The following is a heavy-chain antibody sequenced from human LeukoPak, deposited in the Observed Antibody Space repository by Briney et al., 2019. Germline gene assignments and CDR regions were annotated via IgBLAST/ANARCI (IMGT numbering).Heavy chain of an antibody. V-gene: IGHV4-59*01. D-gene: IGHD2-15*01. CDR1: GGSINYYY. J-gene: IGHJ5*02. CDR3: ARVGRYCSGGSCYGENWFDP. Sequence: SETLSLTCTVSGGSINYYYWNWIRQPPGKGLEWIGYIHSSGNTRYNPSLRSRVTMSVETSKNQFSLRLTSVTPADTAVYYSARVGRYCSGGSCYGENWFDPWGQGTLVTVSS. CDR2: IHSSGNT.